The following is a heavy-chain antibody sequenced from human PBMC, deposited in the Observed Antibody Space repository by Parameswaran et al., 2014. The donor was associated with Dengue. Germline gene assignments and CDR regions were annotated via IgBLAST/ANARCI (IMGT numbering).Heavy chain of an antibody. D-gene: IGHD4-17*01. CDR2: IYYSGST. J-gene: IGHJ1*01. CDR3: ARGGGESYGDQGTFQH. Sequence: VRQMPGKGLEWIGYIYYSGSTNYNPSLKSRVTISVDTSKNQFSLKLSSVTAADTAVYYCARGGGESYGDQGTFQHWGQGTLVTVSS. V-gene: IGHV4-59*01.